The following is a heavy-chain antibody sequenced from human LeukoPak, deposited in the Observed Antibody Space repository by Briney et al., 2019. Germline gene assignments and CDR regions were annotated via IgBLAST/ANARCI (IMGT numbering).Heavy chain of an antibody. CDR3: ARDRSELCSDY. Sequence: GGSLRLSCAASGFTVSNNYMSWVRQAPGKGLEWVSVIYSDDSTYYADSVKGRFTISRDNSKNTLYLQMNSLRAKDTAVYYCARDRSELCSDYWGQGTLVTVSS. CDR1: GFTVSNNY. V-gene: IGHV3-66*01. J-gene: IGHJ4*02. CDR2: IYSDDST. D-gene: IGHD2-21*01.